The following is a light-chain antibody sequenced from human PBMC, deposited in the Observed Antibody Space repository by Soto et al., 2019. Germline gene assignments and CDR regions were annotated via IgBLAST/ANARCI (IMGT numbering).Light chain of an antibody. J-gene: IGKJ5*01. Sequence: EIVLTQSPGTLSLSPGERATLSCRASQSVSSSYLAWYQQKPGQAPRLLIYGASSRATGFPDRFSGSGSGTEFTLTISSLQSEDFAVYYCQQYSNWPPITFGQGTRLEIK. CDR2: GAS. CDR3: QQYSNWPPIT. CDR1: QSVSSSY. V-gene: IGKV3-20*01.